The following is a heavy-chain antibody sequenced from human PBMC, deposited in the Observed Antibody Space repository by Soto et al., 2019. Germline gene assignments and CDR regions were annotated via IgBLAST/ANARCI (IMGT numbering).Heavy chain of an antibody. CDR2: IKTTSDGGTI. V-gene: IGHV3-15*01. Sequence: EVQVVESGGGLVKPGESLRLSCAASGFTFSTAWMTWVRQAPGRGLEWVARIKTTSDGGTIHYAAPVKGRFTISRDDSKDTLFLQMNSLKIEDTALYYCIRDPYGSTWGQGTLVTVSS. D-gene: IGHD3-10*01. J-gene: IGHJ5*02. CDR3: IRDPYGST. CDR1: GFTFSTAW.